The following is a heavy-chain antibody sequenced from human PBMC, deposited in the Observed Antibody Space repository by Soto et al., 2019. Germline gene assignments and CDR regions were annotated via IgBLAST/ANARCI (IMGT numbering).Heavy chain of an antibody. V-gene: IGHV4-30-4*01. Sequence: QVQLQESGTGLVKPSQTLALPCTVSGGSISSGDSYWGWIRQPPGKGLEWIGYIYYGGSTYYNPSLKSRVTISVDTSQNQFSLKLSSVTAADTAVYYCARTDRSSGYHFDYWGQGTLVSVSS. CDR1: GGSISSGDSY. D-gene: IGHD6-19*01. CDR3: ARTDRSSGYHFDY. J-gene: IGHJ4*02. CDR2: IYYGGST.